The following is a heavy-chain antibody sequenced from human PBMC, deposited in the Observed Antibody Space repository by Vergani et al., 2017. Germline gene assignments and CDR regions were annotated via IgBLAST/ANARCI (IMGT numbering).Heavy chain of an antibody. CDR2: MNPNSGTT. D-gene: IGHD4/OR15-4a*01. CDR1: GSSFSSYD. J-gene: IGHJ6*03. V-gene: IGHV1-8*01. CDR3: ARSTDYPDDYVSSDYFRRTLDV. Sequence: QVQLVQSGAEVKKPGASVKVSCRASGSSFSSYDISWVRQATGQGLEWMGWMNPNSGTTGYAQKFQGRVTMTRNTSINPADMELSRLSFEDAAVYYCARSTDYPDDYVSSDYFRRTLDVWGKGTTVSVS.